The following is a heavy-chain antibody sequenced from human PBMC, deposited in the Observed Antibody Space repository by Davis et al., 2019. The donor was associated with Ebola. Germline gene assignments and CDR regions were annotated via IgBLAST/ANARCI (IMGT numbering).Heavy chain of an antibody. Sequence: GGSLRLSCAASGFTLSGYSMNWVRQAPGKGLEWVSYISSSSATTYYADSVKGQFTLSRDNTKNSLFLQMDSLRVEDTAVYYCAKFDSDFPFFDSWGQGTLVTVSS. CDR3: AKFDSDFPFFDS. CDR2: ISSSSATT. CDR1: GFTLSGYS. V-gene: IGHV3-48*04. J-gene: IGHJ4*02. D-gene: IGHD4-11*01.